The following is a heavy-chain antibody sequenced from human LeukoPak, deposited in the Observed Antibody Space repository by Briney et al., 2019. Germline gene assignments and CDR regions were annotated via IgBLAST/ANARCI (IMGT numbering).Heavy chain of an antibody. D-gene: IGHD5-18*01. CDR3: ASRGGRGYSYGYRDY. Sequence: GGSLRLSCAASGFTFSSYAMSWVRQAPGKGLEWVSAISGSGGSTYYADSVKGRFTISRDNSKNTLYLQMNSLRAEDTAVYYCASRGGRGYSYGYRDYWGQGTLVTVSS. J-gene: IGHJ4*02. CDR2: ISGSGGST. V-gene: IGHV3-23*01. CDR1: GFTFSSYA.